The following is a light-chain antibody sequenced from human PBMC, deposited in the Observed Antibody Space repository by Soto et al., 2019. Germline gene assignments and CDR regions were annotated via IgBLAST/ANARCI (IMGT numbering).Light chain of an antibody. CDR3: AAWDDTLNGYV. V-gene: IGLV1-44*01. J-gene: IGLJ1*01. CDR1: SSTIGSNT. CDR2: SND. Sequence: QSVLTQPPSASGTPGQRVTISCSGSSSTIGSNTVNWYQQLSGTAPKLLIYSNDQRPSGVPDRFSGSKSGTSASLAISGLQSEDEADYYCAAWDDTLNGYVFGAGTKVTVL.